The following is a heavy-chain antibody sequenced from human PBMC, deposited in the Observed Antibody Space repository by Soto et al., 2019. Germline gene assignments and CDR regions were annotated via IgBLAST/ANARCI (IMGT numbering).Heavy chain of an antibody. D-gene: IGHD6-13*01. Sequence: PSPTLSLTCAISGDSVSSNSAAWNWIRQSPSRGLEWLGRTYYRSKWYNDYAVSVKSRITINPDASKNPFSLQLNSVTPEDTAVYFFVLMTRSWYSWTVLWCQGILVT. CDR2: TYYRSKWYN. J-gene: IGHJ5*02. CDR3: VLMTRSWYSWTVL. V-gene: IGHV6-1*01. CDR1: GDSVSSNSAA.